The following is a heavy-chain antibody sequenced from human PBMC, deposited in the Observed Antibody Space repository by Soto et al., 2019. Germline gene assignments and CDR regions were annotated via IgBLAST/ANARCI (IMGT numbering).Heavy chain of an antibody. D-gene: IGHD3-22*01. CDR3: TRHHPHHYDSSGDFVY. Sequence: PSETLSLTCTVSDGSIITSSYYWGWIRQSPGKGPEWIGTIFYTGRTYYNPSLESRVTLSVDTSKNQFSLHLTSVTAADTAVYYCTRHHPHHYDSSGDFVYWGQGTPVTVSS. CDR2: IFYTGRT. CDR1: DGSIITSSYY. V-gene: IGHV4-39*01. J-gene: IGHJ4*02.